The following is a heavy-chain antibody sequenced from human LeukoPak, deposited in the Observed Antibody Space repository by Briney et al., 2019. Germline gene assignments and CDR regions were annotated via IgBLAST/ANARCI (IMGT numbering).Heavy chain of an antibody. D-gene: IGHD3-10*01. V-gene: IGHV4-59*11. Sequence: PSETLSLTCTVSGACISHHYWIWIRQPPGKGLEWVGYIYYSGSTNYNPSLKSRVTISADMSKNQFSLRLSSVTAADTAGYYCARDPVGSNWFDPWGQGTLVTVSS. CDR2: IYYSGST. J-gene: IGHJ5*02. CDR3: ARDPVGSNWFDP. CDR1: GACISHHY.